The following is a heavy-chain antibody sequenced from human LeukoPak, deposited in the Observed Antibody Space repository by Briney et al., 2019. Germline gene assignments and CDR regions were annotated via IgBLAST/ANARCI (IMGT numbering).Heavy chain of an antibody. J-gene: IGHJ6*03. CDR1: GYTFTSYD. D-gene: IGHD3-3*01. CDR3: ARGASITIFGVARADYYYYMGV. V-gene: IGHV1-8*01. CDR2: MNPNSGNT. Sequence: ASVKVSCKASGYTFTSYDINWVRQATGQGLEWMGWMNPNSGNTGYAQKFQGRVTMTRNTSISTAYMELSSLRSEDTAVYYCARGASITIFGVARADYYYYMGVWGKGTTVTVSS.